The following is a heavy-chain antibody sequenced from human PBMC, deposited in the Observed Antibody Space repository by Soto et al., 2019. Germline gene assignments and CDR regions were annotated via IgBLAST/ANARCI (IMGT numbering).Heavy chain of an antibody. CDR3: ARGAVATLQFDY. V-gene: IGHV3-30-3*01. CDR1: GFTFSSYA. J-gene: IGHJ4*02. D-gene: IGHD5-12*01. CDR2: ISYGGSNK. Sequence: PGGSLRLSCAASGFTFSSYAMHWVRQAPGKGLEWVAVISYGGSNKYYADSVKGRFTISRDNSKNTLYLQMNSLRAEDTAVYYCARGAVATLQFDYWGQGTLVTVSS.